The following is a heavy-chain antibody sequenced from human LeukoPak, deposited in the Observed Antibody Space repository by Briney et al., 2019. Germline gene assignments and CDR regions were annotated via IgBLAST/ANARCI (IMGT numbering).Heavy chain of an antibody. CDR2: IYGGGGNR. CDR3: AREGPSPYYFDE. J-gene: IGHJ4*02. CDR1: GYTLINCH. Sequence: ASVKLSCKASGYTLINCHMNWMRQAPGQGREWMGVIYGGGGNRKYAQRVQGRVTMSRDKSTSTVYIELTSLRSEDTAVYYCAREGPSPYYFDEWGQGNLVDVSA. V-gene: IGHV1-46*01.